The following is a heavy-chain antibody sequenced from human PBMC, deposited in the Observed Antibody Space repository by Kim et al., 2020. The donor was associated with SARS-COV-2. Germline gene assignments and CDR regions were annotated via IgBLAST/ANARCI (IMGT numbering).Heavy chain of an antibody. CDR3: ARSYDY. CDR2: PGDPAN. J-gene: IGHJ4*02. V-gene: IGHV5-51*01. Sequence: PGDPANRYSPSFHGQVTISADKSTSTAYLQWSSLKPSDTAMYYCARSYDYWGQGTLVTVSS. D-gene: IGHD3-10*01.